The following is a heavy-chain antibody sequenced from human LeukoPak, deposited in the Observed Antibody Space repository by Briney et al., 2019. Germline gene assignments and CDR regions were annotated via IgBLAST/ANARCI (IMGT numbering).Heavy chain of an antibody. V-gene: IGHV3-23*01. Sequence: GGSLRLSCAASGFTFSSYAMSWVRQAPGKGLEWVSAISGSGGSTYYADSVKGRFTISRDNSKNTLYLQMNSLRAEDTAVYYCARDGVYSTMIVVFVGKLDYWGQGTLVTVSS. D-gene: IGHD3-22*01. J-gene: IGHJ4*02. CDR2: ISGSGGST. CDR1: GFTFSSYA. CDR3: ARDGVYSTMIVVFVGKLDY.